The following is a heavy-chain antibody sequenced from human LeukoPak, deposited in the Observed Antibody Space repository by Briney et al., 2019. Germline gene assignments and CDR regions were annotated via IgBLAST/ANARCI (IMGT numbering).Heavy chain of an antibody. Sequence: PGGSLRLSCAASGFTFSSYEVNWVRQAPGKGLEWVSYISTSGRRMYYADSVKGRFTVSRDNAKNSLYLQMNRMRDEDTAVYYCARSDIVVVTIDCWGQGTLVSVSS. D-gene: IGHD2-21*02. J-gene: IGHJ4*02. CDR3: ARSDIVVVTIDC. V-gene: IGHV3-48*03. CDR1: GFTFSSYE. CDR2: ISTSGRRM.